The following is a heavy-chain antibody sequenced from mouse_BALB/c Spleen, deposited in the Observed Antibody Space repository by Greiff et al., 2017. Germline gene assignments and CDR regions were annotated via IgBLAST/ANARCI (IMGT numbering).Heavy chain of an antibody. V-gene: IGHV1-82*01. J-gene: IGHJ3*01. CDR1: GYAFSSSW. Sequence: QVHVKQSGPELVKPGASVKISFKASGYAFSSSWMNWVKQRPGQGLEWIGRIYPGDGDTNYNGKFKGKATLTADKSSSTAYMQLSSLTSVDSAVYFCAGSDYYDYDGAWFAYWGQGTLVTVSA. CDR2: IYPGDGDT. D-gene: IGHD2-4*01. CDR3: AGSDYYDYDGAWFAY.